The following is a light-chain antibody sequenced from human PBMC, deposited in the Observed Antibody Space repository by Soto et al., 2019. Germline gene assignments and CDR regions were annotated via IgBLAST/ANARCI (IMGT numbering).Light chain of an antibody. V-gene: IGKV1-39*01. CDR2: AAS. Sequence: DIQMTQSPSSLSASVGDRVTITCRASQSINIFLNWYQQKPGKAPNLLIFAASSLQSGVPSRFTGSGSGTDFPLTISSLQPEDFATYYCQQSYITPPTFGQGTKLEIK. CDR1: QSINIF. CDR3: QQSYITPPT. J-gene: IGKJ2*01.